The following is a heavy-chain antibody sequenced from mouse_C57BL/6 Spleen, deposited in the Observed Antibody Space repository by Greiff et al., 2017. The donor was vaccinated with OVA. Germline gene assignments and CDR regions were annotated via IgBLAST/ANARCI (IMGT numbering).Heavy chain of an antibody. CDR3: ARASTMSTTGGHYFDY. D-gene: IGHD2-4*01. V-gene: IGHV1-52*01. CDR2: IDPSDSET. CDR1: GYTFTSYW. J-gene: IGHJ2*01. Sequence: VQLQQPGAELVRPGSSVKLSCKASGYTFTSYWMHWVKQRPIQGLEWIGNIDPSDSETHYNQKFKDKATLTVDKSSSTAYMQLSSLTSEDSAVYYCARASTMSTTGGHYFDYWGKGTTLTVSS.